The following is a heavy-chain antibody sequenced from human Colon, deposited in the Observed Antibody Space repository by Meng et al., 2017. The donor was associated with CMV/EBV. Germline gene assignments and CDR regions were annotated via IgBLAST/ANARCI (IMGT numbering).Heavy chain of an antibody. J-gene: IGHJ4*02. Sequence: GGSLRLSCAASGFTFSDYYMSWIRQAPGKGLEWVSYISDSGTTIYYADSVKGRFTISRDNANVYLHMNSLRAEDTAVYYCARDRYYASSGYLSGLDYWGQGTLVTVS. CDR3: ARDRYYASSGYLSGLDY. CDR2: ISDSGTTI. V-gene: IGHV3-11*04. CDR1: GFTFSDYY. D-gene: IGHD3-22*01.